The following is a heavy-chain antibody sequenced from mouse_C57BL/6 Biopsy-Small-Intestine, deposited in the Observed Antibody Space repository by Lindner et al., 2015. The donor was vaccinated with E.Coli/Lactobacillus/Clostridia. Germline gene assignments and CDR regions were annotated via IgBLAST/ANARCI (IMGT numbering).Heavy chain of an antibody. V-gene: IGHV1-18*01. CDR1: GYTFTDHN. J-gene: IGHJ3*01. Sequence: VQLQESGGEVVRPGTSVKISCKASGYTFTDHNMDWVKQSHGKSLEWIGDINPNNGGTIYNQKFKGKATLTVDKSSSTAYMELRSLTSEDTAVYYCARSEHYDYPFTYWGQGTLVTVSA. CDR3: ARSEHYDYPFTY. D-gene: IGHD2-4*01. CDR2: INPNNGGT.